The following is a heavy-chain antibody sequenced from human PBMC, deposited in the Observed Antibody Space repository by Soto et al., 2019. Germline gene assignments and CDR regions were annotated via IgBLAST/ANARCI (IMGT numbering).Heavy chain of an antibody. CDR1: VFTSSRHS. V-gene: IGHV3-21*01. CDR3: ARGTFYYDSHDYYGY. CDR2: ISSRGSYM. Sequence: PGVPLRRSSETTVFTSSRHSTNWVRLAPGNGLEWVSSISSRGSYMYYADSVKGGFSISRDNAKNSMYLQMNSLRAEDTAVYYCARGTFYYDSHDYYGYWGQGTVVTVSS. D-gene: IGHD3-22*01. J-gene: IGHJ4*02.